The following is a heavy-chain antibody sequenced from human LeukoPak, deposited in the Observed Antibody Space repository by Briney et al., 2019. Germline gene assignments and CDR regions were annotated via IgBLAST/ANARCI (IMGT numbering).Heavy chain of an antibody. D-gene: IGHD5-24*01. J-gene: IGHJ4*02. CDR2: IRDKANSYTT. CDR3: ARSRRDGYSPLDF. CDR1: GFTFSDHY. Sequence: PGGSLRLSCAASGFTFSDHYMDWVRQAPGQGLEWVGRIRDKANSYTTENAASVKGRFTISRDDSKNSLYLQMNSLKTEDTAVYYCARSRRDGYSPLDFWGQGTLVTVSS. V-gene: IGHV3-72*01.